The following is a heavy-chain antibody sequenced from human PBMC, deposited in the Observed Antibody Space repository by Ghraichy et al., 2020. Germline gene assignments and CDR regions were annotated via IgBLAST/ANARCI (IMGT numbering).Heavy chain of an antibody. Sequence: GGSLRLSCGASGFTFSSYSMSWVRQAPGKGLEWVASISNSGDYTFYADSVKGRFTISRDNAENSLYLQMNSLRVDDTAVFYCARAGGGYGSGSSSHFDYWGQGTLVTVSS. CDR2: ISNSGDYT. D-gene: IGHD3-10*01. CDR3: ARAGGGYGSGSSSHFDY. V-gene: IGHV3-21*01. J-gene: IGHJ4*02. CDR1: GFTFSSYS.